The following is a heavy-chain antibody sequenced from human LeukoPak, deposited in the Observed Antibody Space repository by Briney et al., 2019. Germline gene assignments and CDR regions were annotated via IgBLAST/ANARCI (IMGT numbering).Heavy chain of an antibody. CDR2: IYSGGST. J-gene: IGHJ3*02. D-gene: IGHD6-19*01. V-gene: IGHV3-53*01. CDR1: GFTVSSNY. Sequence: PGGSLRLSCAASGFTVSSNYMSWVRQAPGKGLEWVSVIYSGGSTYYADSVRGRFTISRDNSKNTLYLQMNSLRAEDTAVYYCARGLGYSSGWYRFFFDIWGQGTMVTVSS. CDR3: ARGLGYSSGWYRFFFDI.